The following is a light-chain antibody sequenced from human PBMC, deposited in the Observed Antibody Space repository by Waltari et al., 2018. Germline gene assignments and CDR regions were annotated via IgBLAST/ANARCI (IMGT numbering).Light chain of an antibody. Sequence: QSALTQPPSASGSPGQSVTISCTGTSRDVGGYHYVSWYQQHPGKAPKLMIYEVSKRPSGVPDRFSGSKSGNTASLTVSGLQAEDEADYYCSSYAGSNKVVFGGGTKLTVL. V-gene: IGLV2-8*01. CDR2: EVS. J-gene: IGLJ2*01. CDR3: SSYAGSNKVV. CDR1: SRDVGGYHY.